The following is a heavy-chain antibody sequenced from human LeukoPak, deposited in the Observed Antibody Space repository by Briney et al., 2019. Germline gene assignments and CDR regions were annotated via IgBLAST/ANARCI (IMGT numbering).Heavy chain of an antibody. J-gene: IGHJ4*02. CDR2: ISSNGGST. D-gene: IGHD1-1*01. V-gene: IGHV3-64D*09. Sequence: GSLRLSCSASGFTFISYAMHWVRQAPGKGLEYVSAISSNGGSTYYADSVKGRFTISRDNSKNTLYLQMSSLRAEDTAVYYCVKDRRKTGTTFDYWGQGTLVTVSS. CDR1: GFTFISYA. CDR3: VKDRRKTGTTFDY.